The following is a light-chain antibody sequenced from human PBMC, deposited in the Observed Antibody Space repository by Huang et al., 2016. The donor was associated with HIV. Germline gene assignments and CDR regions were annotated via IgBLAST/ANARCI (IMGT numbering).Light chain of an antibody. CDR1: QSVSSN. J-gene: IGKJ1*01. CDR2: GAS. Sequence: DIVMTQSPATLSVSPGERAALSCRASQSVSSNLAWYQQKPGQAPRRLIFGASTRATGVPARFSGSGSWTEFTLIISSLQSEDFAIYYCQQFDDWPPTFGQGTKVEI. V-gene: IGKV3-15*01. CDR3: QQFDDWPPT.